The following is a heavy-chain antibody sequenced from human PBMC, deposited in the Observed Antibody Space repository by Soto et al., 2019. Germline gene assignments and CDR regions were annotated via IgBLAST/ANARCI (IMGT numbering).Heavy chain of an antibody. D-gene: IGHD4-4*01. V-gene: IGHV3-7*03. CDR2: IHENGHFK. Sequence: GGSLRLSCAASGFSFSSYSMRWIRQAPGKGLEWLAHIHENGHFKFYVDSVKGRFTISRDDALNSLYLQMNSLRAEDTAMYYCARDEGVPINYRFDYWGQGTLVTVSS. J-gene: IGHJ4*02. CDR1: GFSFSSYS. CDR3: ARDEGVPINYRFDY.